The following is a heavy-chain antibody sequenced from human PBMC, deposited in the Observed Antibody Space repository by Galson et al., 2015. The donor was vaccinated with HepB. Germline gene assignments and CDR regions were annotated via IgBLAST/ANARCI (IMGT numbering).Heavy chain of an antibody. CDR1: GFTFSSYA. D-gene: IGHD6-13*01. Sequence: SLRLSCAASGFTFSSYAMHWVRQTPGKGLEWVAVISYDGSNKYYVDSVKGRFTISRDNSKNTLYLQMNSLRAEDTAVYYCARDAELAADYYFDYWGQGTLVTVSS. CDR2: ISYDGSNK. V-gene: IGHV3-30-3*01. CDR3: ARDAELAADYYFDY. J-gene: IGHJ4*02.